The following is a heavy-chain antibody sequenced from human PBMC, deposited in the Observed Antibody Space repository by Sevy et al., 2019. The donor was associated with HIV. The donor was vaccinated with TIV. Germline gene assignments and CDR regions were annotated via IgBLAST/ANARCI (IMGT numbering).Heavy chain of an antibody. CDR3: AKDERWITMTPEYFDY. J-gene: IGHJ4*02. V-gene: IGHV3-30*02. CDR2: IRYDGSNK. CDR1: GFTFSSYG. D-gene: IGHD3-22*01. Sequence: GGSLRLSCAASGFTFSSYGMHWVRQAPGKGLEWVAFIRYDGSNKYYADSVKGRFTISRDNSKNTLYLQMNSLRAEDTAVYYCAKDERWITMTPEYFDYWGQGTLVTVSS.